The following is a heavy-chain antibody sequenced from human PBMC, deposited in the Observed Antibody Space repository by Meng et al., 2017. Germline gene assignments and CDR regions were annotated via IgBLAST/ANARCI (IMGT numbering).Heavy chain of an antibody. D-gene: IGHD4-17*01. J-gene: IGHJ4*02. V-gene: IGHV3-66*02. CDR2: IYSGGST. Sequence: SCAASGFTVSSNYMSWVRQAPGKGLEWVSVIYSGGSTYYADSVKGRFTISRDNSKNTLYLQMNSLRAEDTAVYYCARRDYGDYAASGYWGQGTLVTVSS. CDR3: ARRDYGDYAASGY. CDR1: GFTVSSNY.